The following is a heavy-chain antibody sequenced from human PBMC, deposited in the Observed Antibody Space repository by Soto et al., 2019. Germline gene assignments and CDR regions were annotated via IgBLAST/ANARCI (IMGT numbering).Heavy chain of an antibody. CDR2: INHSGST. CDR1: GGSFSGYY. Sequence: SETLSLTCAVYGGSFSGYYWSWIRQPPGKGLEWIGEINHSGSTNYNPSLKSRVTISVDTSKNQFSLKLSSVTAADTAVYYCARRSGQVPRYYYYYYMDVWGKGTTVTVSS. J-gene: IGHJ6*03. CDR3: ARRSGQVPRYYYYYYMDV. V-gene: IGHV4-34*01. D-gene: IGHD3-10*01.